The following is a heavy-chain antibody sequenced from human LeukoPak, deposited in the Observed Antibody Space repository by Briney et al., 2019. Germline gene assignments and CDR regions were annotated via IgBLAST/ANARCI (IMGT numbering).Heavy chain of an antibody. CDR1: GGSISSSSYY. CDR2: INHSGST. J-gene: IGHJ4*02. D-gene: IGHD2-2*01. Sequence: SETLSLTCTVSGGSISSSSYYWGWIRQPPGKGLEWIGEINHSGSTNYNPSLKSRVTISVDTSKNQFSLKLSSVTAADTAVYYCARATIPYQLHYWGQGTLVTVSS. V-gene: IGHV4-39*07. CDR3: ARATIPYQLHY.